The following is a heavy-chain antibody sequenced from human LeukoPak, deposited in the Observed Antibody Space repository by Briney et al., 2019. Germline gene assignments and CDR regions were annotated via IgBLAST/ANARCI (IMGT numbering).Heavy chain of an antibody. Sequence: PGGSLRLSCAASGFTFSSYAMSWVRQAPGKGLEWVSAISGSGGSTYYADSVKGRFTISRDNSKNTLYLQMNSLRAEDTAVYYCASESPTGGYNFMPYFDYWGQGTLVTVSS. CDR3: ASESPTGGYNFMPYFDY. CDR2: ISGSGGST. J-gene: IGHJ4*02. D-gene: IGHD5-24*01. V-gene: IGHV3-23*01. CDR1: GFTFSSYA.